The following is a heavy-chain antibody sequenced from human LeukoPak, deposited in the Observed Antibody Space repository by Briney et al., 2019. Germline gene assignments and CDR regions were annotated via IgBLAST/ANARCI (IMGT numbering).Heavy chain of an antibody. CDR2: ISGNGGST. D-gene: IGHD3-10*01. J-gene: IGHJ4*02. V-gene: IGHV3-23*01. CDR1: GFTFSSYA. CDR3: ARAGKGWEILWFGELSLTNYFDY. Sequence: GGSLRLSCAASGFTFSSYAMSWVRQAPGKGLEWVSAISGNGGSTYYADSVKGRFTISRDNSKNTLYLQMNSLRAEDTAVYYCARAGKGWEILWFGELSLTNYFDYWGQGTLVTVSS.